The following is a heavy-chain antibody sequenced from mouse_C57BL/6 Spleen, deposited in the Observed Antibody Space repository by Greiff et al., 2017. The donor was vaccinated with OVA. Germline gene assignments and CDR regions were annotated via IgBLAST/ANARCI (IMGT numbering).Heavy chain of an antibody. V-gene: IGHV1-69*01. J-gene: IGHJ2*01. CDR2: IDPSDSYT. CDR1: GYTFTSYW. D-gene: IGHD2-2*01. Sequence: VQLQQPGAELVMPGASVKLSCKASGYTFTSYWMHWVKQRPGQGLEWIGEIDPSDSYTNYNRKFKGKSTLTVDKSSSTAYMQLSSLTSEDSAVYYCARHGSSYYFDYWGQGTTLTVSS. CDR3: ARHGSSYYFDY.